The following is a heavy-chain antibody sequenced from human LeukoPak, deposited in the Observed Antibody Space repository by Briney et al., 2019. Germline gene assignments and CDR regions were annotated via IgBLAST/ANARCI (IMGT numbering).Heavy chain of an antibody. CDR1: GGSISSSSYY. D-gene: IGHD3-22*01. J-gene: IGHJ4*02. CDR3: ARHIAPYYYDSSGYRSFDY. Sequence: TSETLSLTCTVSGGSISSSSYYWGWIRQPPGKGLEWIGSIYYSGSTYYNPSLKSRVTISVDTSKNQFSLKLSSVTAADTAVYYCARHIAPYYYDSSGYRSFDYWGQGTLVTVSS. CDR2: IYYSGST. V-gene: IGHV4-39*01.